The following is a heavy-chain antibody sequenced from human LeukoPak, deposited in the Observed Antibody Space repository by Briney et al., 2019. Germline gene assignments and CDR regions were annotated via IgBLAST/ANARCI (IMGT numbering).Heavy chain of an antibody. D-gene: IGHD3-10*01. CDR3: ARDSPIGYYGSGSYYMPKTFDY. Sequence: ASVKVSCKASGYTFTSYGISWVRQAPGQGLEWMGWISAYNGNTNYAQKLQGRVTMTTDTSTSTAYMELRSLRSDDTAVYYCARDSPIGYYGSGSYYMPKTFDYWGQGTLVTVPS. J-gene: IGHJ4*02. V-gene: IGHV1-18*01. CDR1: GYTFTSYG. CDR2: ISAYNGNT.